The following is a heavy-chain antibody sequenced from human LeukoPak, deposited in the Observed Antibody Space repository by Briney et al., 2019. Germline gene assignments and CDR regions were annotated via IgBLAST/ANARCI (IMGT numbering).Heavy chain of an antibody. CDR3: AKLTTVVIDY. CDR2: ITASGGST. CDR1: GFTFSNYA. D-gene: IGHD4-23*01. J-gene: IGHJ4*02. Sequence: GGSLRLSCAASGFTFSNYAMSWVRQAPGKGLEWVSAITASGGSTYYADSVKGRFTISRDNSKNTLYLQMNSLRAEGTAVYYCAKLTTVVIDYWGQGTLVTVSS. V-gene: IGHV3-23*01.